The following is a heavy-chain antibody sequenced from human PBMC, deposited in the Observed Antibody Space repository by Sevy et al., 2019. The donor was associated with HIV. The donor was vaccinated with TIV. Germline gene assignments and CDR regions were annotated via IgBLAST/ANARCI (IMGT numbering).Heavy chain of an antibody. V-gene: IGHV1-2*02. J-gene: IGHJ4*02. Sequence: ASVKVSCKASGYTFSGNYIHWVGQAPGQGLEWMGWINPNRRGINYAQKFQGRVTMSRDTSINTAYMDLSRPRSDDTAVYYCATAAYSGSFCDFWGQGTQVSVSS. CDR3: ATAAYSGSFCDF. CDR1: GYTFSGNY. CDR2: INPNRRGI. D-gene: IGHD1-26*01.